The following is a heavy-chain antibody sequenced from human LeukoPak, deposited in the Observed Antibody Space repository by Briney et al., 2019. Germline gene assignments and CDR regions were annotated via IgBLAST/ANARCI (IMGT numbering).Heavy chain of an antibody. CDR2: ISGSGDST. Sequence: GGSLRLSCAASGFTFSSYVMSWVRQAPGKGLEWVSAISGSGDSTHYADSVKGRFTISRDNSKNTLYLQMNSLRAEDTALYYCARDGSPGITMIVVANIDYWGQGTLVTVSS. V-gene: IGHV3-23*01. J-gene: IGHJ4*02. CDR1: GFTFSSYV. CDR3: ARDGSPGITMIVVANIDY. D-gene: IGHD3-22*01.